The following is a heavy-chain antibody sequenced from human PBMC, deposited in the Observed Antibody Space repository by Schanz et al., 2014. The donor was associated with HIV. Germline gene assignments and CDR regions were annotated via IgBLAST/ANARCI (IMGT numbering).Heavy chain of an antibody. CDR3: AKGPTFGVLTPAD. D-gene: IGHD3-3*01. CDR1: GFNFNNYA. J-gene: IGHJ4*02. V-gene: IGHV3-23*01. Sequence: EVQLLESGGGLEQPGGSLRLSCAASGFNFNNYAMTWVRQAPGKGLEWVSSISESGGRTYYADSVNGRFTISRDNSKNTLYLQMTTLRIDDTAVYYCAKGPTFGVLTPADWGQGTLVTVSS. CDR2: ISESGGRT.